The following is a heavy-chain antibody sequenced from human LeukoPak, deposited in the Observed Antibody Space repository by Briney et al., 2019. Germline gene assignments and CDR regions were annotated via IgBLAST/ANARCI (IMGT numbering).Heavy chain of an antibody. V-gene: IGHV4-34*01. CDR1: GGSFSGYY. D-gene: IGHD3-9*01. CDR3: ARTRLLVTPYYFDY. CDR2: INHSGST. J-gene: IGHJ4*02. Sequence: SETLSLTCAVYGGSFSGYYWSWIRQPPGKGLERIGEINHSGSTNYNPSLKSRVTISVDTSKNQFSLKLSSVTAADTAVYYCARTRLLVTPYYFDYWGQGTLVTVSS.